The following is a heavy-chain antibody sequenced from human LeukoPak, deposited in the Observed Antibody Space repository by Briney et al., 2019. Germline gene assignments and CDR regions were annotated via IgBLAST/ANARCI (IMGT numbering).Heavy chain of an antibody. J-gene: IGHJ4*02. CDR3: ARDAYGDYSFDY. D-gene: IGHD4-17*01. V-gene: IGHV3-21*01. CDR2: ISSSSSYI. Sequence: GGSLRLSCAASGFTFSSYSMNWVRQAPGKGLEWVSSISSSSSYIYYADSVKGRFTISRDNAKNSLYLQMNSLRAEDTAVYYCARDAYGDYSFDYWGQGTLVTVSS. CDR1: GFTFSSYS.